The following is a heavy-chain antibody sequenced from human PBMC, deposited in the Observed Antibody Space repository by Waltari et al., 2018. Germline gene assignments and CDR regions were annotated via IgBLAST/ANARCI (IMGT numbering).Heavy chain of an antibody. J-gene: IGHJ4*02. Sequence: QVQLVQSGPEVKKPGASVKVSCKASGYTFTDYIIPWLRQAPGQGLEWMGWISDYDGNINYAQKVQDRVTMTTDTSATTAYMELRSLRSDDAAVYYCARRRRIAVTDSEAFYFDYWGQGTLVTVSS. D-gene: IGHD6-19*01. CDR2: ISDYDGNI. CDR3: ARRRRIAVTDSEAFYFDY. CDR1: GYTFTDYI. V-gene: IGHV1-18*04.